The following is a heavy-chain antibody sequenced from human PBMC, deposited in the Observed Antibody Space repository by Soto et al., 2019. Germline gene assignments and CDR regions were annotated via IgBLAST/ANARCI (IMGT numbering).Heavy chain of an antibody. V-gene: IGHV4-38-2*02. CDR1: CFSISSGFY. J-gene: IGHJ4*02. D-gene: IGHD6-13*01. Sequence: PAETLSLTCNFSCFSISSGFYCVWVRQPPGKGLEWIGAIYHSGTTYFNPSLKSRVTMAIDTSKNQFSLSLASVAAADTAMYYCARGMNPQDYWGQGTLVTVSS. CDR2: IYHSGTT. CDR3: ARGMNPQDY.